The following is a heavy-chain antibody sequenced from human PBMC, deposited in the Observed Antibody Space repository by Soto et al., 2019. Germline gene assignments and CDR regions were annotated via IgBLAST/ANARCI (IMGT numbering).Heavy chain of an antibody. D-gene: IGHD4-17*01. CDR3: AKKGIYGDYGGYWYFDL. Sequence: EVQLLESGGGLVQPGGSLRLSCAASGFTFSSYAMSWVRQAPGKGLEWVSAISGSGGSTYYADSVKGRFTISRDNSKNTLDLQMNSLRAEDTAVYYCAKKGIYGDYGGYWYFDLWGRGTLVTVSS. CDR1: GFTFSSYA. V-gene: IGHV3-23*01. J-gene: IGHJ2*01. CDR2: ISGSGGST.